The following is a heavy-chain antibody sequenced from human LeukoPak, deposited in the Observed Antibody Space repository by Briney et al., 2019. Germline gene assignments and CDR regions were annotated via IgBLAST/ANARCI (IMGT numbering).Heavy chain of an antibody. CDR3: ARGDFDY. CDR2: ISNNGGYT. CDR1: GFTFSSSA. V-gene: IGHV3-23*01. J-gene: IGHJ4*02. Sequence: PGGSLRLSCAASGFTFSSSAMSWVRQAPGEGLEWVSAISNNGGYTYYADSVKGRFTISRDSSKNTVFLQMNSLRAEDTAVYYCARGDFDYWGQGTLVTVSS.